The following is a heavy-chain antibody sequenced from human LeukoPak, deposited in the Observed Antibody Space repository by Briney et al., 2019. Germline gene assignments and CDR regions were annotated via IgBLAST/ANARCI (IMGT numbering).Heavy chain of an antibody. CDR2: IYYSGST. Sequence: SETLSLTCTVSGGSISSYYWSWIRQPPGKGLEWIGYIYYSGSTNYNPSLKSRVTISVDTSKNQFSLKLSSVTAADTAVYYCARGGPSGYDSVRSFGYWGQGTLVTVSS. D-gene: IGHD5-12*01. J-gene: IGHJ4*02. CDR3: ARGGPSGYDSVRSFGY. V-gene: IGHV4-59*01. CDR1: GGSISSYY.